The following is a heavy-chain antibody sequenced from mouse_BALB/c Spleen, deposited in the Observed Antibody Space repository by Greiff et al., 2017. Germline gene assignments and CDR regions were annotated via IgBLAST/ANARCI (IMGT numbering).Heavy chain of an antibody. Sequence: EVKLVESGGGLVQPGGSRKLSCAASGFTFSSFGMHWVRQAPEKGLEWVAYISSGSSTIYYADTVKGRFTISRDNPKNTLFLQMTSLRSEDTAMYYCARDDGAGPAWFAYWGQGTLVTVSA. D-gene: IGHD2-12*01. V-gene: IGHV5-17*02. CDR2: ISSGSSTI. J-gene: IGHJ3*01. CDR3: ARDDGAGPAWFAY. CDR1: GFTFSSFG.